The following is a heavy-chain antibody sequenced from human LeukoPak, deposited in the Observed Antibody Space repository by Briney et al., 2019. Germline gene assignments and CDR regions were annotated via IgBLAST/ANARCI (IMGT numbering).Heavy chain of an antibody. CDR2: TSNTGRTF. Sequence: GGSLRLSCAASGFNFSIHSMNWVRQAPGKGLEWISYTSNTGRTFFYADSVKGRFTISRDNAKNSLCLQMNSLRDEDTAVYYCARDYGSGSYLTSDHWGQGTLVTVSS. V-gene: IGHV3-48*02. CDR3: ARDYGSGSYLTSDH. CDR1: GFNFSIHS. J-gene: IGHJ4*02. D-gene: IGHD3-10*01.